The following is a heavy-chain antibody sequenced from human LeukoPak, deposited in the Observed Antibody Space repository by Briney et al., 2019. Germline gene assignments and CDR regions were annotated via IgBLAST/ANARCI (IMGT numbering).Heavy chain of an antibody. CDR1: GGTFSSYA. J-gene: IGHJ4*02. Sequence: SVKVSCKASGGTFSSYAISWVRQGPGQGLEWMGGIIPIFGTANYAQKFQGRVTITADESTSTAYMELSSLRSEDTAVYYCARARVDSDYSSDYWGQGTLVTVSS. V-gene: IGHV1-69*13. CDR2: IIPIFGTA. D-gene: IGHD4-11*01. CDR3: ARARVDSDYSSDY.